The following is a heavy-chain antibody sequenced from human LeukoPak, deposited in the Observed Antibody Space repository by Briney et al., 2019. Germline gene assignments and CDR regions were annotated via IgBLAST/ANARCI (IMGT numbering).Heavy chain of an antibody. Sequence: GGSLRPSCAASGFTFNSYWMHWVRQAPGKDLVWVSRIDEDGKTIDYADSVKGRFTISRDNAKDTLYLQMSSLRDEDTAVYYCVSDLCGGDDQWGRGTLVTVSS. V-gene: IGHV3-74*01. CDR1: GFTFNSYW. J-gene: IGHJ5*02. D-gene: IGHD3-3*01. CDR3: VSDLCGGDDQ. CDR2: IDEDGKTI.